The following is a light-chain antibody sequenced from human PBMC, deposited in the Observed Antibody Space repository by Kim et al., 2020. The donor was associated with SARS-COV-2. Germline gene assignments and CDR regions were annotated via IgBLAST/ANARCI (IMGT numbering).Light chain of an antibody. V-gene: IGKV3-11*01. CDR1: HNVGIS. J-gene: IGKJ4*01. CDR3: QQRGSWPPALT. Sequence: FRGENPAPSCRASHNVGISLDWYQRTPGQAPRLLIYDAAMGAAGIPDRFSGSGSGTDFTLTIGSLAPEDFAIYYGQQRGSWPPALTFGGGTKLEI. CDR2: DAA.